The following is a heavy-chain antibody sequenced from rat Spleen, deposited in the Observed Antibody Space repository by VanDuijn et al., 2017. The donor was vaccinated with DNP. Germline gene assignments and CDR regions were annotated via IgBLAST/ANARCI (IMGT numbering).Heavy chain of an antibody. J-gene: IGHJ1*01. CDR2: INFSGTT. V-gene: IGHV3-1*01. D-gene: IGHD1-11*01. Sequence: EVQLQESGPGLVKPSQSLSLTCSVTGHSITSNYWAWIRRFPGNKMEWMGYINFSGTTNYNPPLKSRVTITRDTSKNQFFLHLNSVTTEDKATYYCTRGLRRVYWYFDCWGPGTMVTVSS. CDR1: GHSITSNY. CDR3: TRGLRRVYWYFDC.